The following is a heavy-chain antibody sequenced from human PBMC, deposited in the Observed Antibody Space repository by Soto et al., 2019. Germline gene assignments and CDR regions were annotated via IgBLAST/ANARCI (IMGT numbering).Heavy chain of an antibody. CDR2: IYYIGTT. CDR3: AKNETTRPWFDP. CDR1: GGSIRNGNYY. J-gene: IGHJ5*02. Sequence: QVQLQESGPGLVKASQTLSLTCTVSGGSIRNGNYYWSWIRQLPGKGLEWIGNIYYIGTTSYNPSLKSRVSISIDSSKNQFALELTSVLAADTAVYYCAKNETTRPWFDPWCQGTLVTVSS. V-gene: IGHV4-31*03. D-gene: IGHD1-1*01.